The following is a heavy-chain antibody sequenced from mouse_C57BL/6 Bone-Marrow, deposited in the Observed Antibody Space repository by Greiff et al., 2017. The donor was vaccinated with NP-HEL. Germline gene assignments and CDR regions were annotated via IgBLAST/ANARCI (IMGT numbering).Heavy chain of an antibody. J-gene: IGHJ4*01. V-gene: IGHV1-67*01. CDR1: GYTFTDYA. CDR2: ISTYYGDA. D-gene: IGHD1-1*01. Sequence: QVHVKQSGPELVRPGVSVKISCKGSGYTFTDYAMHWVKQSHAKSLEWIGVISTYYGDASYNQKFKDKATMTVDKSSSTAYMELARLTSEDSAVYYCASPIYYYGSSWGYYAMDYWGQGTSVTVSS. CDR3: ASPIYYYGSSWGYYAMDY.